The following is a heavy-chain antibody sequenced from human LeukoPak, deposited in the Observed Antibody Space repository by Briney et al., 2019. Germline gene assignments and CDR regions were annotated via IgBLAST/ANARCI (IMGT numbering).Heavy chain of an antibody. J-gene: IGHJ4*02. Sequence: GGSLRLSCAASGFIFTSYGIHWVRQAPGKGLEWVAFIRYDGSIKFYADSVKGRFTISRDNSRNTLYLQMNSLRAEDTAVYYCAKDSRHRIVGTTTFLDYWGQGTLVTVSS. V-gene: IGHV3-30*02. D-gene: IGHD1-26*01. CDR3: AKDSRHRIVGTTTFLDY. CDR2: IRYDGSIK. CDR1: GFIFTSYG.